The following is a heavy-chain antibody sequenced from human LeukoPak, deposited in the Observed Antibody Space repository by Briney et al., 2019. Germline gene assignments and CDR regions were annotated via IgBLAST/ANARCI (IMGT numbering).Heavy chain of an antibody. Sequence: PSETLSLTCTGSGGSISSYYWSWIRQPPGKGLEWIGYIYYSGSTNYNPSLKSRVTISVDTSKNQFSLKLSSVTAADTAVYYCAREAVPMAWYFALWGRSTLVTVSS. CDR2: IYYSGST. CDR3: AREAVPMAWYFAL. CDR1: GGSISSYY. D-gene: IGHD2-8*01. V-gene: IGHV4-59*01. J-gene: IGHJ2*01.